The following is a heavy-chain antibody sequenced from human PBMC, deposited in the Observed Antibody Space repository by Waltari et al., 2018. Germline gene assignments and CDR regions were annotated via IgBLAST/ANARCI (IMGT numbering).Heavy chain of an antibody. CDR2: IYYSGST. Sequence: QVQLQESGPGLVKPSETLSLTCTVSGGSISSYYWRWIRQPPGKGLEWIGYIYYSGSTNYNPSLKSRVTISVDTSKNQFSLKLSSVTAADTAVYYCARGGGGRYCSSTSCYRYGMDVWGQGTTVTVSS. CDR3: ARGGGGRYCSSTSCYRYGMDV. V-gene: IGHV4-59*01. CDR1: GGSISSYY. J-gene: IGHJ6*02. D-gene: IGHD2-2*01.